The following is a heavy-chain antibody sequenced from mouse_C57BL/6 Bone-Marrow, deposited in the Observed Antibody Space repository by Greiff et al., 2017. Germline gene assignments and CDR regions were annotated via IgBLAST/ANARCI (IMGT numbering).Heavy chain of an antibody. J-gene: IGHJ1*03. CDR1: GYTFTDYY. CDR2: INPNNGGT. V-gene: IGHV1-26*01. Sequence: EVQLQQSGPELVKPGASVKISCKASGYTFTDYYMNWVKQSHGKSLEWIGDINPNNGGTSYNQKFKGKATLTVDKSSSTAYMELRSLTSEDSAVYYCARGIRYYYGSLYWYFDVWGTGTTVTVSS. D-gene: IGHD1-1*01. CDR3: ARGIRYYYGSLYWYFDV.